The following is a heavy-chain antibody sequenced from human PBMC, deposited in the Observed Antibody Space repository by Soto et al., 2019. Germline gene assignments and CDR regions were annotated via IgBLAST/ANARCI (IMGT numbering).Heavy chain of an antibody. CDR3: ARATSVDAY. Sequence: EVQLVESGGDLVQPGGTLRLSCAASGFAFSGYWMSWVRQAPGKGLEGVANIKQDGSEKYYVDSVKGRFTSSRDNAKNALYLQMNSLRVAATAVYYCARATSVDAYWGQGTLVTVSS. V-gene: IGHV3-7*01. D-gene: IGHD5-12*01. CDR2: IKQDGSEK. CDR1: GFAFSGYW. J-gene: IGHJ4*02.